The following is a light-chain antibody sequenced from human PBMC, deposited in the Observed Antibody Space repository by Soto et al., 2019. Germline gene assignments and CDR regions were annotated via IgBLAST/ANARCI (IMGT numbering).Light chain of an antibody. Sequence: DIQMTQSPSSLSASVGDRVTITCRASQNITKYLNWYQQRPGTAPKVLIFGASGLQSGVPSRFSGSGSGTDFTLTIRSLQPDDFATYYCQQYNSQPWTFGQGTKVDIK. J-gene: IGKJ1*01. V-gene: IGKV1-39*01. CDR3: QQYNSQPWT. CDR2: GAS. CDR1: QNITKY.